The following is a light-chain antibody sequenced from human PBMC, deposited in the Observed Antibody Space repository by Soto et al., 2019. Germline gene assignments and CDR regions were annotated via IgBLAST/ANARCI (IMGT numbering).Light chain of an antibody. V-gene: IGKV1-5*01. CDR3: QQYKSYLGT. CDR2: DAS. Sequence: DIQMTQSPSMLSASVGDRVTITCRASQSINSWLAWYQQKPGKAPKLLIYDASSLESGVPSRFSGSGSGTEFPLTINSLQPDDFATYYCQQYKSYLGTFGPGTKVDTK. J-gene: IGKJ3*01. CDR1: QSINSW.